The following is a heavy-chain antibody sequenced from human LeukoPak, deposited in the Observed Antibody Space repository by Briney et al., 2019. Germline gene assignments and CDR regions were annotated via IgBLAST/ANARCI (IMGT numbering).Heavy chain of an antibody. CDR1: GFTLSDHY. Sequence: PGGSLRLSCAASGFTLSDHYVTWIRQAPGKGLEWVSYISNSGRTIQYADSVKGRFTISRDNSKNTLYLQMNSLRAEDTAVYYCAKDFAEWELLPTDYWGQGTLVTVSS. J-gene: IGHJ4*02. CDR2: ISNSGRTI. CDR3: AKDFAEWELLPTDY. V-gene: IGHV3-11*04. D-gene: IGHD1-26*01.